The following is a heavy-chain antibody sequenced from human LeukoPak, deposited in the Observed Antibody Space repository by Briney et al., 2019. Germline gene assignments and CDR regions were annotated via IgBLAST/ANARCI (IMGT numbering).Heavy chain of an antibody. CDR3: AKDMGVDSDDAFDI. CDR1: GFTFSSYW. J-gene: IGHJ3*02. D-gene: IGHD3-3*01. Sequence: GGSLRLSCAASGFTFSSYWMSWVRQAPGKGLEWVANIKQDGSEKYYVDSVKGRFTISRDNAKNTLYLQMNSLRAEDTAVYYCAKDMGVDSDDAFDIWGQGTMVTVSS. V-gene: IGHV3-7*01. CDR2: IKQDGSEK.